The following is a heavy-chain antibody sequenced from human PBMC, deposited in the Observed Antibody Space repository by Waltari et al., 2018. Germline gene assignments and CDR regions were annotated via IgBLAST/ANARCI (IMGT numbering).Heavy chain of an antibody. CDR1: GFNFISYA. J-gene: IGHJ4*02. CDR3: ARHLYSIDYLELGN. D-gene: IGHD3-22*01. Sequence: EVHLLESGGGLAQPGGSLRLSCAASGFNFISYAMSWVRQAPGKGLEWVSGISDSGVITKYADSVKGRFTVSRDNSKNTVFLQPNSLRAEDTAIYYCARHLYSIDYLELGNWGQGTLVTVSS. CDR2: ISDSGVIT. V-gene: IGHV3-23*01.